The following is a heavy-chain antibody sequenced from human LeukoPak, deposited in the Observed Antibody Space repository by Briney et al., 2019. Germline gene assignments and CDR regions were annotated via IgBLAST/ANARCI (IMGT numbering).Heavy chain of an antibody. CDR1: GGSISSYY. Sequence: SETLSLTCTVSGGSISSYYWSWIRQPPGKGLEWIGYIYYSGSTNYNPSLKSRVTISVDTSKNQFSLKLSSVTAADTAVYYCARRKGGWAFQHWGQGTLVTVSS. CDR2: IYYSGST. CDR3: ARRKGGWAFQH. J-gene: IGHJ1*01. D-gene: IGHD6-19*01. V-gene: IGHV4-59*12.